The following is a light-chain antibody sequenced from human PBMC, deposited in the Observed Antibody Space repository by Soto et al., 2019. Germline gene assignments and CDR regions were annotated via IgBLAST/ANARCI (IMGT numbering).Light chain of an antibody. CDR1: SSDVGSYQF. Sequence: QSALTQPASVSGSPGQSITISCTGTSSDVGSYQFVSWYQQHPGKAPKLMIYEGSKRPSGVSNRFSGSKSGNTASLTISGLQAEDEADYYCCSYAGSSTLVFGGGTKVTVL. V-gene: IGLV2-23*01. CDR2: EGS. J-gene: IGLJ2*01. CDR3: CSYAGSSTLV.